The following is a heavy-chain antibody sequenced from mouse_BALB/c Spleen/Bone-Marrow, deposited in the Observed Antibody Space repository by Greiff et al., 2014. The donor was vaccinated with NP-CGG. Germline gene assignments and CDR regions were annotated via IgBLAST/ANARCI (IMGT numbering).Heavy chain of an antibody. V-gene: IGHV1S56*01. J-gene: IGHJ1*01. Sequence: QVQLQQSGPELVMPGTSVKISCKASGYTFTNYYIHWLKQRPGQGLEWIGWIFPGDVDTNYNEKFKGKATLTADESSSTAYMQLSSLASEDSAVYFCAREVGRGGYFDVWGAWTTVTVSS. CDR1: GYTFTNYY. CDR2: IFPGDVDT. D-gene: IGHD1-1*02. CDR3: AREVGRGGYFDV.